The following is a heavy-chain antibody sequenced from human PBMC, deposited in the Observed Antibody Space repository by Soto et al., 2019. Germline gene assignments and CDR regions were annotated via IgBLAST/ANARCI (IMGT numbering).Heavy chain of an antibody. CDR1: GFSFSAYE. V-gene: IGHV3-48*03. D-gene: IGHD6-13*01. CDR3: TKDGPAADFDH. Sequence: GGSLRLSCAAPGFSFSAYEMNWVRQAPGKGLEWVSYISSGGRTIYYADSVKGRFTISRDDGKNSLYLQMDSLRAEDTAVYYCTKDGPAADFDHWGQGTLVTVSS. J-gene: IGHJ4*02. CDR2: ISSGGRTI.